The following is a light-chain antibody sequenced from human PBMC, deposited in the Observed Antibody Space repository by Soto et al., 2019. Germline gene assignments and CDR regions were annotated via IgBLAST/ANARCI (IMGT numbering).Light chain of an antibody. J-gene: IGKJ4*01. V-gene: IGKV3-20*01. CDR1: QSVRSTY. CDR2: GAS. Sequence: ENVFTQAPGTLSFSPGERATLSCRVSQSVRSTYLAWYQQIPGQAPRLLRYGASSRATGIPDRCSGSASGTDLTLTISRLEPDDSAGYYCQKYGNTARTFGGGTVVEI. CDR3: QKYGNTART.